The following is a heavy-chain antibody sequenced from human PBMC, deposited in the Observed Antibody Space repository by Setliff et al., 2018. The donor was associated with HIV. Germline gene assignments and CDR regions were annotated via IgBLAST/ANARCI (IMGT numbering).Heavy chain of an antibody. CDR1: GYSISSGYY. D-gene: IGHD3-9*01. CDR3: ARDQSDYNVLTGFGDFDY. Sequence: TLSLTCAVSGYSISSGYYWGWIRQPPGRGLEWIGSIYHSGSTYYNPSLKSRVTISVDTSKNQFSLKLSSVTAADTAMYYCARDQSDYNVLTGFGDFDYWGHGTLVTVSS. J-gene: IGHJ4*01. CDR2: IYHSGST. V-gene: IGHV4-38-2*02.